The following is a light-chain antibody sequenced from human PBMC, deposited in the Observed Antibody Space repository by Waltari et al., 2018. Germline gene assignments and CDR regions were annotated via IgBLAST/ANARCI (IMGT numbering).Light chain of an antibody. V-gene: IGKV1-5*03. CDR2: KAS. CDR3: QQYKSYSQT. Sequence: DIQMTQSPSTLAASVGDRVTITCRASQSISTSLAWYQQKPGKAPKILIYKASTLDSGVPSRFSGSGSGTEFTLTISSLQPDDFATYHCQQYKSYSQTFGQGTKVEMK. CDR1: QSISTS. J-gene: IGKJ1*01.